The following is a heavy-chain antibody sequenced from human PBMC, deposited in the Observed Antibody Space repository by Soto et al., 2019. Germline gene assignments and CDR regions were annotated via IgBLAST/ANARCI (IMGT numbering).Heavy chain of an antibody. V-gene: IGHV3-21*01. CDR3: ARDQPGYSYGYGLGY. D-gene: IGHD5-18*01. CDR2: ISSSSSYI. J-gene: IGHJ4*02. Sequence: GSLRLSCAASGFPFSTYGMHWVRQAPGKGLEWVSSISSSSSYIYYADSVKGRFTISRDNAKNSLYLQMNSLRAEDTAVYYCARDQPGYSYGYGLGYWGQGTLVTVSS. CDR1: GFPFSTYG.